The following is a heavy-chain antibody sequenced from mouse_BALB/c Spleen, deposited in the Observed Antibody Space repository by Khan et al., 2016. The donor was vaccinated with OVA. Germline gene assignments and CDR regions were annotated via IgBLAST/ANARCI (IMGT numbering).Heavy chain of an antibody. CDR1: GFTFSDYY. J-gene: IGHJ3*01. Sequence: EVQLVESGGGLVPPGGSLRLSCATSGFTFSDYYMCWVRQTPEQRLEWVAYLTSGGGSTYYPDTVKGRFTISRDNAKNTLYLQMSRLKSEDTAIYYCARRVDVYSWFTYWGQGTLVTVSA. CDR2: LTSGGGST. D-gene: IGHD1-1*01. CDR3: ARRVDVYSWFTY. V-gene: IGHV5-12*02.